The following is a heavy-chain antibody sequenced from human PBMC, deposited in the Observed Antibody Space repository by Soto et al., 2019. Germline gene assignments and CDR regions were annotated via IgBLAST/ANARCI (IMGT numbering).Heavy chain of an antibody. J-gene: IGHJ4*02. V-gene: IGHV4-31*02. CDR2: IFDRGTT. CDR1: GSSITSVNHY. D-gene: IGHD2-8*02. Sequence: QVQLEQSGPGLVKPSHTLSLTCDISGSSITSVNHYWSWIRQSPGEGLEWIGYIFDRGTTHYNPSLKGRLTITGDSSQTQFSLTIHSVTVADTAVYYCAREVAGTGAFDYWGRGTPVTVSS. CDR3: AREVAGTGAFDY.